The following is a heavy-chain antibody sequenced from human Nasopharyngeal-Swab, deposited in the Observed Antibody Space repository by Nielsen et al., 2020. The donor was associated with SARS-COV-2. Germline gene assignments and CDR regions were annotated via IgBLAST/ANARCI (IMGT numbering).Heavy chain of an antibody. Sequence: WVRQAPGQGLEWMGWINTNTGNPTYAQGFTGRFVFSLDTSVSTAYLQISSLKAEDTAVYYCARVNVVYYYYGMDVWDQGTTVTVSS. V-gene: IGHV7-4-1*02. J-gene: IGHJ6*02. CDR2: INTNTGNP. CDR3: ARVNVVYYYYGMDV. D-gene: IGHD2-15*01.